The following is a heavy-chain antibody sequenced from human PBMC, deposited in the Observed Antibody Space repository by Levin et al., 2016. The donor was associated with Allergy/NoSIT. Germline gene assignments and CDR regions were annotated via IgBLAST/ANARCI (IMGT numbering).Heavy chain of an antibody. Sequence: ASVKVSCKASGYTFTGYYMHWVRQAPGQGLEWMGWINPNSGGTNYAQKFQGRVTMTRDTSISTAYMELSRLRSDDTAVYYCARDLGVLMVYAIGYYYGMDVWGQGTTVTVSS. CDR2: INPNSGGT. V-gene: IGHV1-2*02. CDR3: ARDLGVLMVYAIGYYYGMDV. CDR1: GYTFTGYY. J-gene: IGHJ6*02. D-gene: IGHD2-8*01.